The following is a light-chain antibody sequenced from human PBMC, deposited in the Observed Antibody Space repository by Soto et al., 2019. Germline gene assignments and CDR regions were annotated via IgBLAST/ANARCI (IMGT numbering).Light chain of an antibody. CDR2: DST. CDR3: QQRNVWPPIT. CDR1: QSIHTS. Sequence: VLTQSPATLSLSPGERATLSCRASQSIHTSLAWYQQKSGKPPRLVIYDSTLRANGVPDRFAGSRSGTEFTLTINSLEPEDCAVYYCQQRNVWPPITFGQGTRLEIK. J-gene: IGKJ5*01. V-gene: IGKV3-11*01.